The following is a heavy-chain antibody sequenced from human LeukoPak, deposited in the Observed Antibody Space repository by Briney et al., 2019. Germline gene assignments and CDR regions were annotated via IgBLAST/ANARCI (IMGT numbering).Heavy chain of an antibody. Sequence: PSETLSLTCTVSGGSISSYYWSWIRQPPGKGLEWIGYIYYSGSTNYNPSLKSRVTISVDTSKNQFSLKLSSVTAADTAVYYCARDPPRGNKDVDAFDIWGQGTMVTVSS. J-gene: IGHJ3*02. V-gene: IGHV4-59*01. CDR3: ARDPPRGNKDVDAFDI. D-gene: IGHD2/OR15-2a*01. CDR2: IYYSGST. CDR1: GGSISSYY.